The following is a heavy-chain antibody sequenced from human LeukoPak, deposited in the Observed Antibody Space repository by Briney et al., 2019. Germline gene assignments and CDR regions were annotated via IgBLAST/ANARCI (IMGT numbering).Heavy chain of an antibody. CDR1: GFTFGDYA. Sequence: GGSLRLSCTASGFTFGDYAISWVRQAPGKGLEWVGFTKSKAYGGTIEYAAGVKGRFTISRDNAKNSLYLQMNSLRAEDTAVYYCARESEIRFLEWLFVFDYWGQGTLVTVSS. CDR2: TKSKAYGGTI. CDR3: ARESEIRFLEWLFVFDY. J-gene: IGHJ4*02. D-gene: IGHD3-3*01. V-gene: IGHV3-49*04.